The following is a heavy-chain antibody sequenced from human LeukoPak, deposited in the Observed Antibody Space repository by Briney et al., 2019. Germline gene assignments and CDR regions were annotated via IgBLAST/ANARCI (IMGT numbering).Heavy chain of an antibody. J-gene: IGHJ6*03. CDR1: GYTFTSYG. CDR2: ISAYNGNT. Sequence: ASVKVSCKASGYTFTSYGISWVRQAPGQGLEWMGWISAYNGNTNYAQELQGRVTMTTDTSTSTAYMELRSLRSDDTAVYYCARDTHGGRGIWYYYMDVWGKGTTVTVSS. D-gene: IGHD3-16*01. V-gene: IGHV1-18*01. CDR3: ARDTHGGRGIWYYYMDV.